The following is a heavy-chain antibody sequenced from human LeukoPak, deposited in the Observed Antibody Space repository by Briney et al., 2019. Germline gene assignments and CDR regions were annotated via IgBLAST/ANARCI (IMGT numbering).Heavy chain of an antibody. V-gene: IGHV3-23*01. D-gene: IGHD6-19*01. J-gene: IGHJ5*02. CDR2: VSGSGGST. Sequence: GGSLRLSCAASGFTFSSYTMSWVCQAPGKGMEWVSAVSGSGGSTYYADSVKGRLTITKDNSKTTLYLQMNSLRAEDTAVYYCAKDRYIAVAGKGVEKYNWFDPWGQGTLVTVSS. CDR1: GFTFSSYT. CDR3: AKDRYIAVAGKGVEKYNWFDP.